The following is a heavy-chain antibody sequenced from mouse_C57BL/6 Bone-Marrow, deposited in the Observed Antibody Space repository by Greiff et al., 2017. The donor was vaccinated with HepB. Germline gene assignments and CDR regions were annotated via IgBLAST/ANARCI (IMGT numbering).Heavy chain of an antibody. V-gene: IGHV1-82*01. CDR3: ARRIAGSSYWYFDV. CDR2: IYPGDGDT. J-gene: IGHJ1*03. CDR1: GYAFSSSW. Sequence: QVQLQQSGPELVKPGASVKISCKASGYAFSSSWMNWVKQRPGKGLEWIGRIYPGDGDTNDNGKFKGKATLTADKSSSTAYMQLSSLTSEDSAVYFCARRIAGSSYWYFDVWGTGTTVTVSS. D-gene: IGHD1-1*01.